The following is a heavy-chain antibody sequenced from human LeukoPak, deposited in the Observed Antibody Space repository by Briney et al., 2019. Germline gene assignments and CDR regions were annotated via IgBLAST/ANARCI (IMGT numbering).Heavy chain of an antibody. D-gene: IGHD3-9*01. CDR1: GFTFTNAW. J-gene: IGHJ4*02. CDR2: IKSKSDGETT. CDR3: TTPLRYHIGY. Sequence: GGSLRLSCAASGFTFTNAWMNWVRQAPGKGLEWVGRIKSKSDGETTDYAAPVKGRFTISRDDSKNTLYLQMNSLKTEDTAIHYCTTPLRYHIGYWGQGSLVTVSS. V-gene: IGHV3-15*01.